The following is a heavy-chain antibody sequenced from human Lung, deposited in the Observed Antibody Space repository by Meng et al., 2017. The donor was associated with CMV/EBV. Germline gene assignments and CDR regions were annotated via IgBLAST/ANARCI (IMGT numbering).Heavy chain of an antibody. CDR2: ISSSSSTI. J-gene: IGHJ4*02. CDR3: ARGYIPVVLWFRELSLGI. V-gene: IGHV3-48*01. D-gene: IGHD3-10*01. Sequence: SCAVSGFTFSTYSMNWVRQAPGKGLEWVSYISSSSSTIHYADSVKGRFTISRDNAKNSLYLQMNSLRAEDTALYYCARGYIPVVLWFRELSLGIXGQGXLVTVSS. CDR1: GFTFSTYS.